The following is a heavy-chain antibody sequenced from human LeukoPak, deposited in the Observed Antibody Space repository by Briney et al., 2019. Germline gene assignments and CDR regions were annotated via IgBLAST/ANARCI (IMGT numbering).Heavy chain of an antibody. V-gene: IGHV4-59*08. D-gene: IGHD1-14*01. Sequence: SETLSLTCTVSGGSISSYYWSWIRQPPGKGLEWIGYIYYSGSTNYNPSLKSRVTISVDTSKNQFSLKLSSVTAADTAVYYCARHPGLLYFDYWGQGTLVTVSS. CDR1: GGSISSYY. CDR2: IYYSGST. J-gene: IGHJ4*02. CDR3: ARHPGLLYFDY.